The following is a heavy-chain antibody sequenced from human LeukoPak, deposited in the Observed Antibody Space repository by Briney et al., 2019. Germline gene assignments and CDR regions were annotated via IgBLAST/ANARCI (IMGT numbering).Heavy chain of an antibody. CDR1: GFSFSSYG. J-gene: IGHJ4*02. CDR2: IWYDGGDK. CDR3: AKDKDTMSAVTPGYFDY. V-gene: IGHV3-33*06. Sequence: PGGSLRLSCAASGFSFSSYGMHWVRQSPGKGPEWVALIWYDGGDKWYADSVKGRFTISRDNSKNTLYLQMNSLSAEDTAVYYCAKDKDTMSAVTPGYFDYWGQGTLVTVSS. D-gene: IGHD4-17*01.